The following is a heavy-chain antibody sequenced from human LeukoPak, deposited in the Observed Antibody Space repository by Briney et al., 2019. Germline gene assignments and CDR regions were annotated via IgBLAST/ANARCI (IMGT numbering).Heavy chain of an antibody. CDR2: INAGNGNT. CDR1: GGTFSSYA. CDR3: ARDSSAAGRDYYYYYGMDV. V-gene: IGHV1-3*01. D-gene: IGHD6-13*01. J-gene: IGHJ6*02. Sequence: ASVKVSCKASGGTFSSYAISWVRQAPGQRLEWMGWINAGNGNTKYSQKFQGRVTITRDTSASTAYMELSSLRSEDTAVYYCARDSSAAGRDYYYYYGMDVWGQGTTVTVSS.